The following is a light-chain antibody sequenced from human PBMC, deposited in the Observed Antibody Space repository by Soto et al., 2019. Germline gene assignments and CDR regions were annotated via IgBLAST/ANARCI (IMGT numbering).Light chain of an antibody. CDR2: DAS. Sequence: DIQMTQSPSTLSASVGDRVTISCRASQSVSAWLAWYQQKPGKAPKLLISDASSLKSGVPSRFSGSGYGTEFTLTISSLQPEDFATYYCQQYSSYSLTFGGGTKVEL. CDR1: QSVSAW. CDR3: QQYSSYSLT. V-gene: IGKV1-5*01. J-gene: IGKJ4*01.